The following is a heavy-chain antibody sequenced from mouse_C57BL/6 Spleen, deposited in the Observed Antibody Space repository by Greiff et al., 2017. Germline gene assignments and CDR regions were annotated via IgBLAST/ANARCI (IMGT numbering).Heavy chain of an antibody. CDR2: IYPNNGGT. CDR3: ARERAY. V-gene: IGHV1-18*01. Sequence: VQLQQSGPELVQPGASVKIPCKASGYTFTDYNLDWVKQSPGKSLEWIGVIYPNNGGTIYNQKFKGKATLTVNKSSSTAYMELRSLTSENTAVYDCARERAYWGQGTLVTVSA. J-gene: IGHJ3*01. CDR1: GYTFTDYN.